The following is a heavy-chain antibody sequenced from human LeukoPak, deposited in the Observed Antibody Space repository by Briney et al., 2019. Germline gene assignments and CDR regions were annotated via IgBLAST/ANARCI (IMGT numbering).Heavy chain of an antibody. CDR1: GYTFSSYG. CDR3: ARGPQNYDFWSGYQYYFDY. Sequence: ASVRVSCKASGYTFSSYGVSWVRQAPGQGLEWMGWISAYNGNTKYAQKVQDRAIMTTDTSTNTAYLELRSLRADDTAVYYCARGPQNYDFWSGYQYYFDYWGQGTLVTVSS. D-gene: IGHD3-3*01. CDR2: ISAYNGNT. V-gene: IGHV1-18*01. J-gene: IGHJ4*02.